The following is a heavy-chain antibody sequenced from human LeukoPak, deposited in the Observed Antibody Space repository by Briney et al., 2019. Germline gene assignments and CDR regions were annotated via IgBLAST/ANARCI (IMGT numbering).Heavy chain of an antibody. CDR2: IWPGDSET. V-gene: IGHV5-51*01. CDR3: ARKGLNSGRLFFFDH. D-gene: IGHD1-26*01. J-gene: IGHJ4*02. Sequence: GESLKISCKGSEYSFISYWIGWVRQTPGRGLEWMGIIWPGDSETRYSPSFQGQVTMTADTSINTVYLEWSSLKASDTAFYYCARKGLNSGRLFFFDHWGQGSLVTVSS. CDR1: EYSFISYW.